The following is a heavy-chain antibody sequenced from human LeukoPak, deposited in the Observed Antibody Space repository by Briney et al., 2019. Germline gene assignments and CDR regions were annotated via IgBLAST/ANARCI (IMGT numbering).Heavy chain of an antibody. J-gene: IGHJ4*02. V-gene: IGHV3-48*03. D-gene: IGHD3-16*01. Sequence: PGGSLRLSCAASGFTFSSDEMNWVRQAPGKGLQWISYINTDGATIYYADSVKGRFTTSRDNAKNSLYLQMNSLRAEDTAVYYCARGYDSWDSWGQGTLATVSS. CDR3: ARGYDSWDS. CDR1: GFTFSSDE. CDR2: INTDGATI.